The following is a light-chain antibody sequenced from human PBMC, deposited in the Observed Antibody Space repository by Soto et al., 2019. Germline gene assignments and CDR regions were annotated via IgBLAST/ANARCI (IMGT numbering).Light chain of an antibody. Sequence: EIVLTQSPATLSAFPGDRVTLSCRASQALNTRLAWYQQKPGQAPRLLIYGASTRAAGIPDRFSGSGSGTEFTLTISGLQSDDFAVYYCQQFNNWPPWTFGQGTKVDIK. V-gene: IGKV3-15*01. CDR2: GAS. CDR3: QQFNNWPPWT. J-gene: IGKJ1*01. CDR1: QALNTR.